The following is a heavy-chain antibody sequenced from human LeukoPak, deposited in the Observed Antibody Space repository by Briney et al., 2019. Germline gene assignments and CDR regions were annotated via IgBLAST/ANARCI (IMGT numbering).Heavy chain of an antibody. CDR3: ARTVFPDYFGNTLPFDP. D-gene: IGHD3-10*01. J-gene: IGHJ5*02. CDR2: VNPNSGGT. V-gene: IGHV1-2*02. CDR1: GYTFSGYY. Sequence: ASVKVSCKASGYTFSGYYIHWVRQAPGQGLEWMGWVNPNSGGTKYAQKFQGRVTVTRDTSISTAYMELTRLRSDDTAVYYCARTVFPDYFGNTLPFDPWGQGTLVTVSS.